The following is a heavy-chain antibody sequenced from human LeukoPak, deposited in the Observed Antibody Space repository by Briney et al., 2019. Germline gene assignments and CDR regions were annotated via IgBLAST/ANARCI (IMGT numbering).Heavy chain of an antibody. Sequence: GGSLRLSCTASGFSFSSYGIHWVRQTPGKGLEWVALVSYDGSNKDYTDSVKGRFTISRDNSKNTVYRQINSLRAEDTAVYYCAREMGSIYFDYWGQGTLVTVSS. V-gene: IGHV3-33*01. CDR1: GFSFSSYG. D-gene: IGHD3-10*01. CDR3: AREMGSIYFDY. CDR2: VSYDGSNK. J-gene: IGHJ4*02.